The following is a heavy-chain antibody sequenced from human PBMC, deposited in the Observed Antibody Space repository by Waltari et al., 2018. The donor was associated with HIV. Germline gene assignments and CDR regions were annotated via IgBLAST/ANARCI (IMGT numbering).Heavy chain of an antibody. Sequence: QQQLLESGGRLVKPGGSLSPSRACSGYSFRNYYISEIRRAPGKGLGWVSYSSSSGSSIYYADSVKGLFTISRDNAKNSLYLQMNSLRAEDTAVYYCARDPPRGGMDVWGQGTTVTVSS. CDR3: ARDPPRGGMDV. V-gene: IGHV3-11*01. J-gene: IGHJ6*02. CDR1: GYSFRNYY. CDR2: SSSSGSSI. D-gene: IGHD1-26*01.